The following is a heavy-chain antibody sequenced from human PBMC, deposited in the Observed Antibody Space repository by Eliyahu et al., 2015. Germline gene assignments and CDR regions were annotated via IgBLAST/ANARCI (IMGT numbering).Heavy chain of an antibody. V-gene: IGHV4-39*01. Sequence: QLQLQESGPRLVKPSETLSLTCTVSGAATSSSNYYWAWIRQPPGKGLEWVGTIYFNGSTYYNPSLKSRVIISEDSSKNQFSLKLSSVTAADTAMYFCVSRMAARPLYWGPGTLVTVSS. CDR1: GAATSSSNYY. CDR3: VSRMAARPLY. CDR2: IYFNGST. J-gene: IGHJ4*02. D-gene: IGHD6-6*01.